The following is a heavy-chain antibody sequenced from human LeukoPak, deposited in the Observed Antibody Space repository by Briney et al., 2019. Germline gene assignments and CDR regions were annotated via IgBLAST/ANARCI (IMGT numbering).Heavy chain of an antibody. J-gene: IGHJ3*02. CDR3: ARTEMPTTDAFDI. V-gene: IGHV3-64*01. Sequence: GGSLRLSCAASGFTFSSYAMHWVRQAPGKGLEYVSAISSNGGTTYYANSVEGRFTVSRDNSKNTLYLQMGSLRAEDMAVYYCARTEMPTTDAFDIWGQGTMVTVSS. D-gene: IGHD5-24*01. CDR2: ISSNGGTT. CDR1: GFTFSSYA.